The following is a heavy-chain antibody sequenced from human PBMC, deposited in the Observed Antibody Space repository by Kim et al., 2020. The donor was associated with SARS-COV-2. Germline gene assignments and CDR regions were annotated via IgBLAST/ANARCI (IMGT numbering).Heavy chain of an antibody. V-gene: IGHV4-34*01. D-gene: IGHD3-10*01. CDR2: INHSGST. CDR1: GGSFSGYY. J-gene: IGHJ5*02. CDR3: ARGRSITMVRNNWFDP. Sequence: SETLSLTCAVYGGSFSGYYWSWIRQPPGKGLEWIGEINHSGSTNYNPSLKSRVTISVDTSKTQFSLKLSSVTAADTAVYYCARGRSITMVRNNWFDPWGQGTLVTVSS.